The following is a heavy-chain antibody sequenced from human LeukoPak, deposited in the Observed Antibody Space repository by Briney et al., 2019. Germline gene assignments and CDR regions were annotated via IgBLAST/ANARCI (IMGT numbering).Heavy chain of an antibody. V-gene: IGHV4-38-2*02. CDR1: AYSISSGYF. D-gene: IGHD2-15*01. Sequence: SETLSLTCTISAYSISSGYFWGWIRQPPGKGPEWIGSIFHSGSVYYNPSLQSRVTISVDTSTNRFSLKLTSVTAADTALYYCARVVASTSIDSWGQGTLVTVSS. CDR2: IFHSGSV. J-gene: IGHJ4*02. CDR3: ARVVASTSIDS.